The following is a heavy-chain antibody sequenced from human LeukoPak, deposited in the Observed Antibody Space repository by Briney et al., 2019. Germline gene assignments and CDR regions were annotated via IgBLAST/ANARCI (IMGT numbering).Heavy chain of an antibody. D-gene: IGHD6-19*01. Sequence: GASVKVSCKASGYTFTGYYMHWVRQAPGQGLEWMGWINPNSGGTNYAQKFQGRVTMTRDTSISTAYMELSRLRSDDTAVYYCARVEGIAVAGNDYWGQGTLVTVPS. CDR2: INPNSGGT. CDR3: ARVEGIAVAGNDY. J-gene: IGHJ4*02. V-gene: IGHV1-2*02. CDR1: GYTFTGYY.